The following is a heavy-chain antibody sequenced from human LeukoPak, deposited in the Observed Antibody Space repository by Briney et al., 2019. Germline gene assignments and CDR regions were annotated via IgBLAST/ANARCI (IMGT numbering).Heavy chain of an antibody. CDR2: FDPEDGET. D-gene: IGHD3-16*01. J-gene: IGHJ3*02. Sequence: EASVKVSCKVSGYTLTELSMHWVRQAPGKGLEWMGGFDPEDGETIYAQKFQGRVTMTEDTSTDTAYMELSSLRSEDTAVYYCATDHVSSRGLDAFDIWGQGTMVTVSS. V-gene: IGHV1-24*01. CDR1: GYTLTELS. CDR3: ATDHVSSRGLDAFDI.